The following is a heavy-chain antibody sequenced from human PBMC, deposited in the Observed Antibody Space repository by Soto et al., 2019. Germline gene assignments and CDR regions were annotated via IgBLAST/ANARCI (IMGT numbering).Heavy chain of an antibody. CDR2: IYYSGST. Sequence: SETLSLTCTVSGGSIISGGYYLICIRQHPWKGLEWIGYIYYSGSTYYNPSLKSRVTISVDTSKNQFSLKLSSVTAADTAVYYCARAGRSRGEYGSGGYYFDYWGQGTLVTVSS. J-gene: IGHJ4*02. CDR1: GGSIISGGYY. CDR3: ARAGRSRGEYGSGGYYFDY. V-gene: IGHV4-31*03. D-gene: IGHD3-10*01.